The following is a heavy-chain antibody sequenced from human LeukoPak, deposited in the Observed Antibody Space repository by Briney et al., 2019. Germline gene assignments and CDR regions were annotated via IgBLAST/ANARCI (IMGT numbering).Heavy chain of an antibody. D-gene: IGHD3-9*01. V-gene: IGHV4-4*07. CDR2: IYTSGST. CDR1: GGSISSYY. Sequence: PPETLSLTCTVSGGSISSYYWSWIRQPAGKGLEWIGRIYTSGSTNYNPSLKSRVTMSVDTSKNQFSLKLSSVTAADTAVYYCAREGEYRYDILTGYYNVMGWFDPWGQGTLVTVSS. CDR3: AREGEYRYDILTGYYNVMGWFDP. J-gene: IGHJ5*02.